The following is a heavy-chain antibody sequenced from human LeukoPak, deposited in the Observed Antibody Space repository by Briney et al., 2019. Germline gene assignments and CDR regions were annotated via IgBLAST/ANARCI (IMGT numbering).Heavy chain of an antibody. Sequence: RTGGSLRLSCVASGFTFTNAWMTWVRQAPGKGLEWVGRIKSKADGGTTDYVASVKGRFIISRNDSKDTMYLQMNSLKIEDTGVYYCTTDKDFWGGYQDFWGQGILVSVSS. CDR1: GFTFTNAW. CDR2: IKSKADGGTT. D-gene: IGHD3-3*01. V-gene: IGHV3-15*01. J-gene: IGHJ4*02. CDR3: TTDKDFWGGYQDF.